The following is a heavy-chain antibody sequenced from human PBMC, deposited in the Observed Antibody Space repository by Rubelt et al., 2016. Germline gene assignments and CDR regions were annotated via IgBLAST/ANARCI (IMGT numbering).Heavy chain of an antibody. CDR1: GYTFSKYG. Sequence: QVQLVQSGAEVKKSGASVKVSCKASGYTFSKYGISWVRQAPGQGLEWMGWISVNSGDTKYAQKLQGRVAMTPSSSPSTAYMERTRLRSDDTAVYSCARATNWNYAFDIWGQGTMVTVSS. D-gene: IGHD1-7*01. CDR3: ARATNWNYAFDI. J-gene: IGHJ3*02. V-gene: IGHV1-18*01. CDR2: ISVNSGDT.